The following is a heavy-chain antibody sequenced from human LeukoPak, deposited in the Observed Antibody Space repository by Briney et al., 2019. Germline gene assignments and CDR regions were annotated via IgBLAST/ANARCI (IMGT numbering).Heavy chain of an antibody. V-gene: IGHV1-46*01. CDR3: ARGSYGSGSNLVKDGDY. CDR1: GYTFTSYY. D-gene: IGHD3-10*01. Sequence: ASLKVSCKASGYTFTSYYMHWVRQAPGQGLEWMGIINPSGGSTSYAQKFQGRVTMTRDTSTSTVYMELSSLRSEDTAVYYCARGSYGSGSNLVKDGDYWGQGTLVTVSS. CDR2: INPSGGST. J-gene: IGHJ4*02.